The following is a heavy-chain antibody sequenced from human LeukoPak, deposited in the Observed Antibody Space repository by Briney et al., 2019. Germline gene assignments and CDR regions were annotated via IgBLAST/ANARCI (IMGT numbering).Heavy chain of an antibody. Sequence: SETLSLTCTVSGGSISSGDYYWGWIRQPPGKGLEWIGYIYYSGSTYYNPSLKSRVTISVDTSKNQFSLKLSSVTAADTAVYYCARDWVTTSGHMDVWGKGTTVTVSS. J-gene: IGHJ6*03. V-gene: IGHV4-30-4*08. CDR3: ARDWVTTSGHMDV. D-gene: IGHD4-11*01. CDR2: IYYSGST. CDR1: GGSISSGDYY.